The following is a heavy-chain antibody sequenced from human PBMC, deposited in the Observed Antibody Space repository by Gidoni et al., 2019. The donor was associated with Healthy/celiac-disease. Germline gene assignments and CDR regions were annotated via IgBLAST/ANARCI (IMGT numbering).Heavy chain of an antibody. J-gene: IGHJ6*03. CDR2: IWYDGSNK. CDR3: ARAEWELPYYMDV. V-gene: IGHV3-33*01. CDR1: GVTFSSYG. Sequence: QVQLVESGGGVVQPGRSLRLSCAASGVTFSSYGTHWVRQAPGKGLEWVAVIWYDGSNKYYADSVKGRFTICRDNSKNTLYLQMNSLRAEDTAVYYCARAEWELPYYMDVWGKGTTVTVSS. D-gene: IGHD1-26*01.